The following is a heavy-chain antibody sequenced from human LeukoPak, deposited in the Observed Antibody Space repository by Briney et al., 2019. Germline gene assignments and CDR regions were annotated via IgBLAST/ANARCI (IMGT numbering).Heavy chain of an antibody. Sequence: GRSLRLSCAASGFIFSSYGMHWVRQDPGKGLEWVATVSYDGSENYYADSVKGRFTISRDNSKNTLYLQMNSLRPEDTAVYYCAKGLKWRVHWVDPWGQGTLVTVSS. CDR1: GFIFSSYG. CDR3: AKGLKWRVHWVDP. V-gene: IGHV3-30*18. D-gene: IGHD6-19*01. CDR2: VSYDGSEN. J-gene: IGHJ5*02.